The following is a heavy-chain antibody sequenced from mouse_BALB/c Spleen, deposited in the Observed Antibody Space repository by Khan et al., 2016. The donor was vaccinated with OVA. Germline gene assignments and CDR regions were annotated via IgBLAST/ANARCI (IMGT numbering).Heavy chain of an antibody. V-gene: IGHV1S136*01. CDR3: APVGVYHVSFAY. J-gene: IGHJ3*01. Sequence: VQLKQSGPELVKPGASVKMSCKASGYTFTSYVMHWVKQKPGLGLEWIGYIYPFNDDTKYNEKFKGKATLTSDKSSSTAYMELSSLTSEDSAVYYCAPVGVYHVSFAYWGQGTLVTVSA. D-gene: IGHD1-1*02. CDR1: GYTFTSYV. CDR2: IYPFNDDT.